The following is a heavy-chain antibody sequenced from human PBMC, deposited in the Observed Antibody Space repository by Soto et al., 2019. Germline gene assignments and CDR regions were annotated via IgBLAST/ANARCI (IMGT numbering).Heavy chain of an antibody. CDR2: TYYRSKWYS. D-gene: IGHD6-13*01. J-gene: IGHJ5*02. CDR1: GDSVSSNSAA. Sequence: SQTLSLTCAISGDSVSSNSAAWKLIRQSPSRGLEWLGRTYYRSKWYSDYAVSVKSRITINPDTSKNQFSLQLNSVTPEDTAVYYCAGSSWRNWFDPWGQGTLVTV. CDR3: AGSSWRNWFDP. V-gene: IGHV6-1*01.